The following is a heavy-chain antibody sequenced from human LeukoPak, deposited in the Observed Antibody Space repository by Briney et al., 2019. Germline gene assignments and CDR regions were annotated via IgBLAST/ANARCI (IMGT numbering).Heavy chain of an antibody. CDR2: IYYSGST. Sequence: PSETLSLTCTVSGDSISSYYWSWIRQPLGRGLEWIGYIYYSGSTNYNPSLKSRVTISVDTSKNQFSLKLSSVTAADTAVYYCAREVAGIQLFDYWGQGTLVTVSS. J-gene: IGHJ4*02. CDR3: AREVAGIQLFDY. CDR1: GDSISSYY. D-gene: IGHD5-18*01. V-gene: IGHV4-59*01.